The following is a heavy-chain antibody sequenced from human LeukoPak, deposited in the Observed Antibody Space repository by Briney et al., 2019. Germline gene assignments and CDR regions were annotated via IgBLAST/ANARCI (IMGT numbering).Heavy chain of an antibody. J-gene: IGHJ4*02. Sequence: GGSLRLSCAASGFTFSSYAMSWVRQAPGKELEWVSAISGSGGSTYCADSVKGRFTISRDNSKNTLYLQMNSLRAEDTAVYYCAKPLLNRNYDYWGQGTLVTVSS. CDR3: AKPLLNRNYDY. V-gene: IGHV3-23*01. CDR2: ISGSGGST. CDR1: GFTFSSYA. D-gene: IGHD1-7*01.